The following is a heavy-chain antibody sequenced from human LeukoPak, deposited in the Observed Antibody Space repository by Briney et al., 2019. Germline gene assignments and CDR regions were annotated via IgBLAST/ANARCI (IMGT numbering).Heavy chain of an antibody. J-gene: IGHJ4*02. CDR2: LYQGGST. CDR3: ARTQHCSSTSCPHGLDS. Sequence: SETLSLTCAVSGGSISSGGFSWSWIRQSPGKGLEYIGYLYQGGSTYYNPSLSSRVTISGDRSKNHLFLTLTSVTAADTAVYYCARTQHCSSTSCPHGLDSWGQGTLVTVSS. V-gene: IGHV4-30-2*06. D-gene: IGHD2-2*01. CDR1: GGSISSGGFS.